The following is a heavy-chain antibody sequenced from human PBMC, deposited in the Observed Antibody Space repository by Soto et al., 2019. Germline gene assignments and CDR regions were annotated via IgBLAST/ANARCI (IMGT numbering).Heavy chain of an antibody. CDR2: IIPILGIL. J-gene: IGHJ5*02. Sequence: QVQLVQSGAEVKKPGSSVKVSCKASGGTLSNFTISWVRQAPGQGLEWMGRIIPILGILHSAQKFQGRVTITADKSTSTAYMELSSLRSEDTAVYYCAREQLGSSSWYWLDPWGQGTLVTVSS. V-gene: IGHV1-69*08. CDR1: GGTLSNFT. D-gene: IGHD6-13*01. CDR3: AREQLGSSSWYWLDP.